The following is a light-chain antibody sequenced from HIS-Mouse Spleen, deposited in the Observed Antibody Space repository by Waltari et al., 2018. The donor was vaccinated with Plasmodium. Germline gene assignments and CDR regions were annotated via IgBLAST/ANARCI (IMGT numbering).Light chain of an antibody. CDR2: EGS. J-gene: IGLJ1*01. CDR3: CSYAGSSTYV. Sequence: QSALTQPASVSGSPGQSITISCTGTSSYVGSYNLIPWYQQHPGKAPKLMIYEGSKGPSGVSNRFSGSKSGNTASLTISGLQAEDEADYYCCSYAGSSTYVFGTGTKVTVL. CDR1: SSYVGSYNL. V-gene: IGLV2-23*01.